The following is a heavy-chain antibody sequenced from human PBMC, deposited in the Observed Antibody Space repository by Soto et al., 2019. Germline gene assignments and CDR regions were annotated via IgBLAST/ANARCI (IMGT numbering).Heavy chain of an antibody. V-gene: IGHV3-11*01. CDR2: ISSSGNII. J-gene: IGHJ4*02. CDR3: ARDLGYYASDGYSDY. D-gene: IGHD3-22*01. Sequence: PWGSLRLSCAGSGFTFSDYYMSWIRQAPGKGLEWVSYISSSGNIIYYADSVKGRFTISRDNAKNSLYLQMNSLRAEDTAVYYCARDLGYYASDGYSDYWGQGTLVTVSS. CDR1: GFTFSDYY.